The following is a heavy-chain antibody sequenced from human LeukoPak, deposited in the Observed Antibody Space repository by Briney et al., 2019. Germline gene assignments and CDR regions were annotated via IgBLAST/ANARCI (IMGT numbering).Heavy chain of an antibody. Sequence: SETLSLTCTVSGGSISGYYRSWIRQPPGKGLEWVGYISYSGSTNYNPSLKSRVTISVDTSKNQFSLKLSSVTAADTAIYYCARDGRAGSLFAYWGQGTLVTVSS. CDR1: GGSISGYY. D-gene: IGHD6-19*01. J-gene: IGHJ4*02. CDR2: ISYSGST. CDR3: ARDGRAGSLFAY. V-gene: IGHV4-59*01.